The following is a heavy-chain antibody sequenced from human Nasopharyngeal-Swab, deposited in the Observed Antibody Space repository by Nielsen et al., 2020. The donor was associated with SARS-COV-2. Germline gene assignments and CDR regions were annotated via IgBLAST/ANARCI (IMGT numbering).Heavy chain of an antibody. CDR2: IIPIFGTP. Sequence: SVKVSCKASGGTFSNFAISWVRQAPGQGLEWMRGIIPIFGTPKDAQKFQGRVTITADESTSTAFMELSSLRSEDTAVYFCASVPSYGSGTDYKESWGQGTLVTVSS. V-gene: IGHV1-69*13. CDR1: GGTFSNFA. CDR3: ASVPSYGSGTDYKES. J-gene: IGHJ5*02. D-gene: IGHD3-10*01.